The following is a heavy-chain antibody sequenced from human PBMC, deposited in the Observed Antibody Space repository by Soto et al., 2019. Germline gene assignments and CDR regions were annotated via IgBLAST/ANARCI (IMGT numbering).Heavy chain of an antibody. CDR3: AKAEKSSAVAGYFDS. Sequence: GGSLRLSCAASEFMFSNCVMNWVRQAPGKGLEWVSAISGSGGITYYADSVKGRFTISRDNSKNTLYLQMNSLRAEDTAVYYCAKAEKSSAVAGYFDSWGQGTLVTVSS. D-gene: IGHD6-19*01. CDR2: ISGSGGIT. J-gene: IGHJ4*02. V-gene: IGHV3-23*01. CDR1: EFMFSNCV.